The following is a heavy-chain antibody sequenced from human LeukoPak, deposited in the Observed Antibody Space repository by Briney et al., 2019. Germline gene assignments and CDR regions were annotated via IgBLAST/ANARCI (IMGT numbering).Heavy chain of an antibody. CDR3: AKVQGFCYSNSCYPDY. Sequence: GASVKVSCKASGYTFTNYAMNWVRQAPGQGLEWMGWINTNTGTPTYAQGFTGRFVFSLDTSVSTAYLQISSLKAEDTAAYYCAKVQGFCYSNSCYPDYWGQGTLVTVSS. CDR1: GYTFTNYA. V-gene: IGHV7-4-1*02. D-gene: IGHD2-2*01. J-gene: IGHJ4*02. CDR2: INTNTGTP.